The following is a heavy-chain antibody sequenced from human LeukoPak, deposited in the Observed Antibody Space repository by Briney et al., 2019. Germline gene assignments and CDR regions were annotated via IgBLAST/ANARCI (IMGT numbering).Heavy chain of an antibody. V-gene: IGHV3-30*04. J-gene: IGHJ4*02. D-gene: IGHD5-12*01. CDR2: ISYDGSNK. CDR3: AREGYSGYDY. Sequence: GGSLRLACAASGFTFSSYAMHWVGQAPGKGLEWVAVISYDGSNKYYADSVKGRFTISRDNSKNTLYLQMNSLRAEDTAVYYCAREGYSGYDYWGQGTLVTVSS. CDR1: GFTFSSYA.